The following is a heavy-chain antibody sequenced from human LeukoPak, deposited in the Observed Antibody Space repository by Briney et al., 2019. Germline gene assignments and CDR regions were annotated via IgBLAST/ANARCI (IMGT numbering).Heavy chain of an antibody. CDR2: INHSGST. CDR1: GGSFSGYY. V-gene: IGHV4-34*01. J-gene: IGHJ4*02. D-gene: IGHD3-22*01. CDR3: ASEGYYDSSGYYYDY. Sequence: SETLSLTCAVSGGSFSGYYWSWIRQPPGKGLEWIGEINHSGSTNYNPSLKSRVTISVDTSKNQFSLKLSSVTAADTAVYYCASEGYYDSSGYYYDYWGQGTLVTVSS.